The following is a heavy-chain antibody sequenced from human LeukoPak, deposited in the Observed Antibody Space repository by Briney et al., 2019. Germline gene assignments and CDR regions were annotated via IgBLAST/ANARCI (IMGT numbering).Heavy chain of an antibody. D-gene: IGHD3-10*01. V-gene: IGHV3-30*03. J-gene: IGHJ4*02. CDR2: ISYDGSNK. Sequence: GGSLRLSCAASGFTFSSYGMHWVRQAPGKGLEWVAVISYDGSNKYYADSVKGRFTISRDNSKNTLYLQMNSLRAEDTAVYYCALGGATVPFDYWGQGTLVTVSS. CDR3: ALGGATVPFDY. CDR1: GFTFSSYG.